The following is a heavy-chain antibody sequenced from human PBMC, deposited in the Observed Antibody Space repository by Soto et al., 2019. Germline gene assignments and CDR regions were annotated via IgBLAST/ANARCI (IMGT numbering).Heavy chain of an antibody. CDR2: IWYDGSNK. CDR1: GFTFSSYG. CDR3: ARDRALVRFGALDI. Sequence: QVQLVESGGGVVQPGRSLRLSCAASGFTFSSYGMHWVRQAPGKGLEWVAVIWYDGSNKYYADSVKGRFTISRDNSKNTLYLQMDSLRAEDTAVYYCARDRALVRFGALDIWGQGTMVTVSS. D-gene: IGHD3-10*01. J-gene: IGHJ3*02. V-gene: IGHV3-33*01.